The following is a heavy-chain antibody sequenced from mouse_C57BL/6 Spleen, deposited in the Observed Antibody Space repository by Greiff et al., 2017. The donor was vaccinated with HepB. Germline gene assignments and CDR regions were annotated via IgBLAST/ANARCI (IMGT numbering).Heavy chain of an antibody. CDR1: GYAFSSSW. CDR3: ARNDPLDY. D-gene: IGHD2-3*01. CDR2: IYPGDGDT. V-gene: IGHV1-82*01. Sequence: QVQLKESGPELVKPGASVKISCKASGYAFSSSWMNWVKQRPGKGLEWIGRIYPGDGDTNYNGKFKGKATLTADKSSSTAYMQLSSLTSEDSAVYFCARNDPLDYWGQGTTLTVSS. J-gene: IGHJ2*01.